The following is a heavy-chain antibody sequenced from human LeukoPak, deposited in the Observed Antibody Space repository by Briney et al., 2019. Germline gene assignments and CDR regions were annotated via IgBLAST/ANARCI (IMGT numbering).Heavy chain of an antibody. CDR1: GFTFSSYA. D-gene: IGHD5-24*01. Sequence: GSLRLSCAASGFTFSSYAMSWVRQAPGKGLEWVSAISGSGGSTYYADSVKGRFTISRDNSKNTLYLQMNSLRAEDTAVYYCARGPDGYKYGSDYWGQGTLVTVSS. CDR3: ARGPDGYKYGSDY. V-gene: IGHV3-23*01. J-gene: IGHJ4*02. CDR2: ISGSGGST.